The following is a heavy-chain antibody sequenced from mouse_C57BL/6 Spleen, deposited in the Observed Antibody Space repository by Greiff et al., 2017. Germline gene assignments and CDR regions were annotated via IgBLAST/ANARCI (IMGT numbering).Heavy chain of an antibody. CDR1: GYSITSGYY. J-gene: IGHJ4*01. V-gene: IGHV3-6*01. CDR2: ISYDGSN. D-gene: IGHD5-2*01. CDR3: AREGNSRYAMDY. Sequence: VQLQQSGPGLVKPSQSLSLTCSVTGYSITSGYYWNWIRQFPGNKLEWMGYISYDGSNNYNPSLKNRISITRDTSKNQFFLKLNSVTTEDTATYYCAREGNSRYAMDYWGQGTSVTVSS.